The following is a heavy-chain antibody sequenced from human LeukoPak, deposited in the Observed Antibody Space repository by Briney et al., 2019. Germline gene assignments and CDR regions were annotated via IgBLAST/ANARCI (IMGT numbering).Heavy chain of an antibody. CDR1: GFTFDDYA. V-gene: IGHV3-9*01. CDR3: ARNPWLGSVYYFDC. CDR2: ISWNSGSM. D-gene: IGHD6-19*01. J-gene: IGHJ4*02. Sequence: GRSLRLSCAASGFTFDDYAMHWVRQAPGKGLEWVSGISWNSGSMGYADSVKGRFTISRDNAKNSLYLQMNSLRAEDTALYYCARNPWLGSVYYFDCWGQGTLVTVSS.